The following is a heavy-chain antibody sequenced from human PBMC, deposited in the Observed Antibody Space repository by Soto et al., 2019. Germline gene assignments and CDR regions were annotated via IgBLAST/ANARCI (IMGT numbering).Heavy chain of an antibody. CDR3: AKGGPDAFCGGGRCYFES. J-gene: IGHJ4*02. D-gene: IGHD2-21*01. Sequence: GGSLRLSCAASGFTFDDFAMHWVRRVPGKGLEWVSSITLNGKITGYADSVKGRFIISRDNAKNSLYLQMNSLRREDTALYYCAKGGPDAFCGGGRCYFESWGQGT. CDR1: GFTFDDFA. CDR2: ITLNGKIT. V-gene: IGHV3-9*01.